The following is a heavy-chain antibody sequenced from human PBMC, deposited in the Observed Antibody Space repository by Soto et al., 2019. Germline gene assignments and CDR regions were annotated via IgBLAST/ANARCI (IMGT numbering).Heavy chain of an antibody. V-gene: IGHV4-4*02. J-gene: IGHJ2*01. Sequence: QVQLQESGPGLVKPSGTLSLTCAVSSGSISSSNWWSWVRQPPGKGLEWIGEIYHSGSTNYNPSLKSRVTISVDKSKIQLSLKLGSVTAGDTAVYYCARDLPVLGYCSSTSCPHWYFDLWGRGTLVTVSS. CDR3: ARDLPVLGYCSSTSCPHWYFDL. D-gene: IGHD2-2*01. CDR2: IYHSGST. CDR1: SGSISSSNW.